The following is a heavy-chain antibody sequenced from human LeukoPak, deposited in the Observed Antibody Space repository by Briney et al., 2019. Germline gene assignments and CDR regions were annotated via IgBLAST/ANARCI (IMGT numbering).Heavy chain of an antibody. D-gene: IGHD3-22*01. J-gene: IGHJ3*02. CDR2: INYSGST. Sequence: ASETLSLTCTVSGGSISNYYWSWIRQPPGKGLEWIGYINYSGSTSYNPSLKSRVTVSVDTSKNQFSLKLSSVTAADTAVYYCARRLMGYDAFDIWGQGTMVTVSS. V-gene: IGHV4-59*08. CDR1: GGSISNYY. CDR3: ARRLMGYDAFDI.